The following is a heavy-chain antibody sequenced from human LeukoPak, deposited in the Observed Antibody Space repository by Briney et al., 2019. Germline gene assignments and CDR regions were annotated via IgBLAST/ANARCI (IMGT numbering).Heavy chain of an antibody. CDR3: AREYYGSGSSDYYYYYGMDV. CDR2: MNPNSGNT. V-gene: IGHV1-8*03. Sequence: ASVKVSCKASGYTFTSYDINWVRQATGQGLEWMGWMNPNSGNTGYAQKFQGRVTITRNTSISTAYMELSSLRSEDTAVYYCAREYYGSGSSDYYYYYGMDVWGQGTTVTVSS. J-gene: IGHJ6*02. D-gene: IGHD3-10*01. CDR1: GYTFTSYD.